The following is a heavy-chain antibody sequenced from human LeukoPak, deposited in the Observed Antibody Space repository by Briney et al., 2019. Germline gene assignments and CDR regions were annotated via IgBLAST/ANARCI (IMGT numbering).Heavy chain of an antibody. Sequence: GVSVTVSCKASGYTFTSYGISWVRQAPGQGLEWMGWISAYNGNTNYAQKLQGRVTMTTDTSTSTAYMELRSLRSDDTAVYYCARGGYYDILTGYYAIDYWGQGTLVTVSS. CDR1: GYTFTSYG. D-gene: IGHD3-9*01. J-gene: IGHJ4*02. CDR2: ISAYNGNT. V-gene: IGHV1-18*01. CDR3: ARGGYYDILTGYYAIDY.